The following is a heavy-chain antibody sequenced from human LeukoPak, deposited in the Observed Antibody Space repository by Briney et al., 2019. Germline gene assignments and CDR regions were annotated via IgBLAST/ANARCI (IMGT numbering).Heavy chain of an antibody. V-gene: IGHV3-73*01. J-gene: IGHJ4*02. Sequence: GGSLRLSCAASGFTFSGSAMHWVRQASGKGLEWVGRIRSKANSCATAYAASVKGRFTISRDDSKNTAYLQMNSLKTEDTAVYYCTCIVAAADYWGQGTLVTVSS. CDR2: IRSKANSCAT. CDR1: GFTFSGSA. D-gene: IGHD6-13*01. CDR3: TCIVAAADY.